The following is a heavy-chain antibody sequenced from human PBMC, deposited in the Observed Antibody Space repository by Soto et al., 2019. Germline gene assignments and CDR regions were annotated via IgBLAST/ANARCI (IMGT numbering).Heavy chain of an antibody. J-gene: IGHJ4*02. V-gene: IGHV4-39*07. CDR1: GGSISSSSYY. Sequence: SETLSLTCTVSGGSISSSSYYWGWIRQPPGKGLEWIGSIYHSGSTNYNPSLKSRVTISVDTSKNQFSLKLSSVTAADTAVYYCASGPAPSYYDFWSGVASFDYWGQGTLVTVSS. CDR2: IYHSGST. D-gene: IGHD3-3*01. CDR3: ASGPAPSYYDFWSGVASFDY.